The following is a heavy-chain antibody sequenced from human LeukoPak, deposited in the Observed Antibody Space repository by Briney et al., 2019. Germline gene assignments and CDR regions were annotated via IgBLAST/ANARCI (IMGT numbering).Heavy chain of an antibody. CDR3: AREEVESYGSGSYVYYYMDV. CDR2: ISGSSSYI. Sequence: GGSLRLSCAASGFTFSSYGMHWVRQGPGKGLEWVSSISGSSSYIYYADSVKGRFTISRDNAKNSVYLQMNSLRAEDTAVYYCAREEVESYGSGSYVYYYMDVWGKGTTVTISS. V-gene: IGHV3-21*06. J-gene: IGHJ6*03. D-gene: IGHD3-10*01. CDR1: GFTFSSYG.